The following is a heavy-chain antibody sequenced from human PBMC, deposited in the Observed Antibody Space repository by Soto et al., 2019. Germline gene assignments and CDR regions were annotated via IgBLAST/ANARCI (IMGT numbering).Heavy chain of an antibody. J-gene: IGHJ4*02. CDR1: SGFDGIPARY. CDR2: IYYSGSN. V-gene: IGHV4-39*01. D-gene: IGHD3-16*01. CDR3: TIYPRMPSYAVPFDS. Sequence: PPDPQSPTSTASSGFDGIPARYWLWIQQAPGMGLEWIGSIYYSGSNYYNTYRKSRITISVDTSKNQFSLKLSSAAAADTAVYYCTIYPRMPSYAVPFDSGGKG.